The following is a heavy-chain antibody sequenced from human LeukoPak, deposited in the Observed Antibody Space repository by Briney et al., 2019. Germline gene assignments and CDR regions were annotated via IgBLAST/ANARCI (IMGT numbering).Heavy chain of an antibody. CDR1: GYSISSGYY. D-gene: IGHD4-17*01. CDR2: IYHSGSA. Sequence: PSETLSLTCTVSGYSISSGYYWGWIRQPPGKGLEWIGSIYHSGSAYYNPSLKSRVTISVDTSKNQFSLKLSSVTAAGTAVYYCARVGSYGDYSGAFDIWGQGTMVTVSS. V-gene: IGHV4-38-2*02. J-gene: IGHJ3*02. CDR3: ARVGSYGDYSGAFDI.